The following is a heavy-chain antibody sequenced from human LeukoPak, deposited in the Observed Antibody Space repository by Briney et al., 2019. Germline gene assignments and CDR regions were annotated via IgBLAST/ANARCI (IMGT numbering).Heavy chain of an antibody. J-gene: IGHJ4*02. CDR1: GFTFSSYA. D-gene: IGHD6-13*01. V-gene: IGHV3-64*01. CDR3: ARDEAAAGFEY. CDR2: ISSNGGST. Sequence: GGSLRLSCAASGFTFSSYAMHWVRQAPGKGLEYVSAISSNGGSTYYANSVKGRFTISRDNSKNTLYLQMGSLRAEDMAVYYCARDEAAAGFEYWGQGTLVTVSS.